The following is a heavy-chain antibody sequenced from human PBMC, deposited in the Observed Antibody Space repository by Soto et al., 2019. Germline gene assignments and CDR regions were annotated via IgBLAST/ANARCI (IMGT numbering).Heavy chain of an antibody. V-gene: IGHV3-30*03. J-gene: IGHJ4*02. CDR3: ATANRLRLYYFDY. CDR2: ISYDGSNK. CDR1: GFTFSSYG. Sequence: QVQLVESGGGVVQPGRSLRLSCAASGFTFSSYGMHWVRQAPGKGLEWVAVISYDGSNKYYADSVKGRFTISRDNSKNTLYLQMNSLRAEDTAVYYCATANRLRLYYFDYWGQGTLVTVSS. D-gene: IGHD5-12*01.